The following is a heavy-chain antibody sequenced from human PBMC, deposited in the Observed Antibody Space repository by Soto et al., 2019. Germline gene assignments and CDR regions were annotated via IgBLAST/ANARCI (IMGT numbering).Heavy chain of an antibody. CDR2: MNPNSGNT. Sequence: VXSAKVSCKARRDTFTSYDLNWARQATGQGLEWMGWMNPNSGNTGYAQKFQGRVTMTRNTSISTAYMQLNSVTPEDTAVYYCARDRAGIGYWGRGTLVTVSS. CDR1: RDTFTSYD. J-gene: IGHJ4*02. D-gene: IGHD6-13*01. V-gene: IGHV1-8*01. CDR3: ARDRAGIGY.